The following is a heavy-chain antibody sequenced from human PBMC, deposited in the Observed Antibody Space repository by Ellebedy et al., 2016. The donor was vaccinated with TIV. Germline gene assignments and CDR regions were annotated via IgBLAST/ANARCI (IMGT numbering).Heavy chain of an antibody. CDR3: ARQGYRGYSYGATYTPFDY. J-gene: IGHJ4*02. Sequence: MPSETLSLTCTVSGGSISSSSYYWGWIRQHPGKGLEWIGSIYYSGSTYYNPSRKSRVTISVDTSKNQFSLKLSSVTAADTAVYYCARQGYRGYSYGATYTPFDYWGQGTLVTVSS. CDR1: GGSISSSSYY. CDR2: IYYSGST. D-gene: IGHD5-18*01. V-gene: IGHV4-39*01.